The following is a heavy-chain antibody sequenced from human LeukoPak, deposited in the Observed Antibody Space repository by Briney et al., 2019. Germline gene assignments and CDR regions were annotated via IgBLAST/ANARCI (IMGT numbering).Heavy chain of an antibody. V-gene: IGHV3-7*01. J-gene: IGHJ4*02. D-gene: IGHD1-26*01. CDR1: GFTFSSYW. Sequence: GGSLRLSCAASGFTFSSYWMSCVRQAPGKGQEWVANIKQDGSEKYYVDSVKGRFTISRDNAKNSLYLQMNGLRAEDTAVYYCASDKIVGASRFDYWGQGTLVTVSS. CDR3: ASDKIVGASRFDY. CDR2: IKQDGSEK.